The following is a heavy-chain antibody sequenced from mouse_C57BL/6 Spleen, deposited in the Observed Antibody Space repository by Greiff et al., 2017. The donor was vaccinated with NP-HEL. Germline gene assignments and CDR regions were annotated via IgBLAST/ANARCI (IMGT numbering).Heavy chain of an antibody. CDR2: IYPGSGST. D-gene: IGHD1-1*01. Sequence: QVQLQQSGAELVKPGASVKMSCKASGYTFTSYWITWVKQRPGQGLEWIGDIYPGSGSTNYNEKFKSKATLTVDTSSSTAYMQLSSLTSEDSAVYYCARGAYYYGSSPYFDYWGQGTTLTVSS. V-gene: IGHV1-55*01. CDR3: ARGAYYYGSSPYFDY. CDR1: GYTFTSYW. J-gene: IGHJ2*01.